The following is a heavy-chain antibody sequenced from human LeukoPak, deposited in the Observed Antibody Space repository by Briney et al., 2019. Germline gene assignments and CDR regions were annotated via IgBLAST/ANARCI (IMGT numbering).Heavy chain of an antibody. Sequence: SETLSLTCAVYGGSFSGYYWSWIRQPPGKGLEWIGEINHSGSTNYNPSLKSRVTISVDTSKNQFSLKLSSVTAADTAVYYCARPLAVAGLVGGFDPRGQGTLVTVSS. J-gene: IGHJ5*02. V-gene: IGHV4-34*01. CDR3: ARPLAVAGLVGGFDP. CDR1: GGSFSGYY. D-gene: IGHD6-19*01. CDR2: INHSGST.